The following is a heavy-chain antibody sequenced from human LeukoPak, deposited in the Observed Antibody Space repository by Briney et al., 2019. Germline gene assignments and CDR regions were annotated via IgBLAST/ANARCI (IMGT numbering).Heavy chain of an antibody. J-gene: IGHJ6*03. CDR1: GGSNSSYY. Sequence: PSETLSLTCTVSGGSNSSYYWSWIRQPPGKGLEWIGYIYYSGSTNYNPSLKSRVTISVDTSKNQFSLKLSSVTAADTAVYYCAMAKYYYYYYMDVWGKGTTVTISS. CDR3: AMAKYYYYYYMDV. CDR2: IYYSGST. V-gene: IGHV4-59*01.